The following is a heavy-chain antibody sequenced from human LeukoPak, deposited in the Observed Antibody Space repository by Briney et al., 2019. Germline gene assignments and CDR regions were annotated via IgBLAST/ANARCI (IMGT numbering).Heavy chain of an antibody. CDR1: GFTFSSYS. D-gene: IGHD4-17*01. V-gene: IGHV3-21*04. Sequence: GGSLRLSCAASGFTFSSYSMNWVRQAPGKGLEWVSSISSSSSYIYYADSVKGRFTISRDNAKNSLYLQMNSLRAEDTALYYCAKGNTVTTRRYFDYWGQGTLVTVSS. J-gene: IGHJ4*02. CDR2: ISSSSSYI. CDR3: AKGNTVTTRRYFDY.